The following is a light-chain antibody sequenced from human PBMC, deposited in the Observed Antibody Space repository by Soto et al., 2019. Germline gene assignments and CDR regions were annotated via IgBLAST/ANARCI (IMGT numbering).Light chain of an antibody. Sequence: DIQLTQSPSLLSASVGDRVTITCRASQGISTFLAWYQHQPGKAPKLLIYAASTLQSGVPSRFSGSGSGTEFSLTISSLQPEDFATYYCQQVNRYPWTFSQGTKVDI. J-gene: IGKJ1*01. CDR3: QQVNRYPWT. CDR2: AAS. CDR1: QGISTF. V-gene: IGKV1-9*01.